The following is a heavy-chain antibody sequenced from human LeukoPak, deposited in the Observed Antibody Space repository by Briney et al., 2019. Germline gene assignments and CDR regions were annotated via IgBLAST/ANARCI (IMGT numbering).Heavy chain of an antibody. CDR1: GFTFSSYE. CDR2: ISSSGSTI. Sequence: GGSLRLSCAAPGFTFSSYEMNWVRQAPGKGLEWVSYISSSGSTIYYADSVKGRFTISRDNAKNSLYLQMNSLRAEDTAVYYCARSEVGAFDYWGQGTLVTVSS. J-gene: IGHJ4*02. CDR3: ARSEVGAFDY. V-gene: IGHV3-48*03. D-gene: IGHD1-26*01.